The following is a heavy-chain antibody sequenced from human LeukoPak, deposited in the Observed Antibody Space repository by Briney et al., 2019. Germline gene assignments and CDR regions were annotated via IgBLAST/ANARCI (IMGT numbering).Heavy chain of an antibody. CDR1: GGTFSSYA. D-gene: IGHD6-19*01. CDR2: IIPIFGTA. CDR3: ANIAVAGYYYYGMDV. V-gene: IGHV1-69*13. J-gene: IGHJ6*02. Sequence: SVKVSCKASGGTFSSYAISWVRQAPGQGLEWMGGIIPIFGTANYAQKFQGRVTITADESTSTAYMELSSLRSEDTAVYYCANIAVAGYYYYGMDVWGQGTTVTVSS.